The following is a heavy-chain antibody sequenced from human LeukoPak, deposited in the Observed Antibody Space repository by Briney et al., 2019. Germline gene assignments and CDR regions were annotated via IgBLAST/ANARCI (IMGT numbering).Heavy chain of an antibody. CDR2: ISGSGGTT. D-gene: IGHD3-3*01. CDR3: AKDPYYDFWSGYYYFDY. CDR1: GFTFSRYA. V-gene: IGHV3-23*01. Sequence: AGGSLRLSCAASGFTFSRYAMSWVRQAPGKGLEWVSAISGSGGTTYYADSVKGRFTISRDNSKNTLYLQMNSLRAEDTAVYYCAKDPYYDFWSGYYYFDYWGQGTLVTVSS. J-gene: IGHJ4*02.